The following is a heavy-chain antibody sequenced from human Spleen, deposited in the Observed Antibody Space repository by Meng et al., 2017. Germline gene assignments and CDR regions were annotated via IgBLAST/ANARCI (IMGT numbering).Heavy chain of an antibody. V-gene: IGHV3-7*01. CDR3: ARNSAVRGVDKRFDY. CDR2: IKQDGSEK. Sequence: GESLKISCAASGFTFSSYWMSWVRQAPGKGLEWVANIKQDGSEKYYVDSVKGRFTISRDNAKNSLYLQMNSLRAEDTAVYYCARNSAVRGVDKRFDYWGQGTLVTVS. D-gene: IGHD3-10*01. CDR1: GFTFSSYW. J-gene: IGHJ4*02.